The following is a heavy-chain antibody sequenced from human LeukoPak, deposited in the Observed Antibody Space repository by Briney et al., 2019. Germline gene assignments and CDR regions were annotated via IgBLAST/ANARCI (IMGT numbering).Heavy chain of an antibody. J-gene: IGHJ6*02. D-gene: IGHD3-22*01. Sequence: ASVKVSCKASGYTFTSYGISWLRQAPGQGLEWMGWISAYNGNTNYAQKHQGRVTMTKDTSTSTAYMELRSLRSDDTAVYYCASADLYYYDSSGSSRYGMDVWGQGTTVTVSS. CDR2: ISAYNGNT. CDR3: ASADLYYYDSSGSSRYGMDV. V-gene: IGHV1-18*01. CDR1: GYTFTSYG.